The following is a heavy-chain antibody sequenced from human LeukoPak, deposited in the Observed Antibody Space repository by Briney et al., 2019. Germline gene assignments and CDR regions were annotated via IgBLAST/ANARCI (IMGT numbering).Heavy chain of an antibody. CDR2: NYPGDSDT. CDR3: ARSATDYDGSWYYFDY. Sequence: GESLKISCKGSGYSFTSYWIGWVRQMPGKGLEGMGINYPGDSDTRYSPSFQGQVTISADKSIGTAYLQWSSLKAADTAMYYCARSATDYDGSWYYFDYWGQGTLVTVSS. CDR1: GYSFTSYW. D-gene: IGHD3-10*01. J-gene: IGHJ4*02. V-gene: IGHV5-51*01.